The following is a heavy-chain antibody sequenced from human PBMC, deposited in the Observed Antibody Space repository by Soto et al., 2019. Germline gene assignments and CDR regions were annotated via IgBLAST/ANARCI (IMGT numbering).Heavy chain of an antibody. V-gene: IGHV3-23*01. D-gene: IGHD6-6*01. J-gene: IGHJ2*01. CDR3: ARTIAARPGWYFDL. Sequence: EVQLLESGGGLVQPGGSLRLSCAASGFTFSSYAMSWVRQAPGKGLEWVSDISGSGGSTYYADSVKGRFTISRDNSKNTLYLQMNSLRAEDTAVYYCARTIAARPGWYFDLWGRGTLVTVSS. CDR2: ISGSGGST. CDR1: GFTFSSYA.